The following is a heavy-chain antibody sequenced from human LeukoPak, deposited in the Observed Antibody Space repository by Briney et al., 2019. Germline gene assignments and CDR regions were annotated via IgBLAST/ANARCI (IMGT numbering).Heavy chain of an antibody. J-gene: IGHJ4*02. CDR2: IYCSGST. CDR1: GGSISSGGYY. D-gene: IGHD3-22*01. CDR3: ATDSYDRVFDY. V-gene: IGHV4-31*03. Sequence: SETLSLTCTVSGGSISSGGYYWSWIRQHPGKGLEWIGYIYCSGSTYYNPSLKSRVTISVDTSKNQFSLKLSSVTAADTAVYYCATDSYDRVFDYWGQGTLVTVST.